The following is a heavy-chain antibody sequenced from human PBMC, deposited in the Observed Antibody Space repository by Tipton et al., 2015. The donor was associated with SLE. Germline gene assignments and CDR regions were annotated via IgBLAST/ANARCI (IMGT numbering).Heavy chain of an antibody. V-gene: IGHV4-61*09. CDR3: ARFLVQGVYYKGLDV. CDR2: VYTGWCT. J-gene: IGHJ6*02. CDR1: GGSINRGSYY. D-gene: IGHD3-10*01. Sequence: TLSLTCASSGGSINRGSYYWSWVRQPAGKGLEWIGHVYTGWCTNFNPSLKSRVTISIDTSKNQYSLRLTSVTAADTAVYYCARFLVQGVYYKGLDVWGQGTTVTVTS.